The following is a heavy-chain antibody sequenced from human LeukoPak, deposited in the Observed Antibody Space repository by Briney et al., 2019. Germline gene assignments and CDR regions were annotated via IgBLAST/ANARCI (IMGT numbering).Heavy chain of an antibody. V-gene: IGHV3-30*02. D-gene: IGHD5-18*01. Sequence: PGGSLRLSCAASGFTFDSYGMHWVRQAPGKGLEWVAFIRYDGSNKYYADSVKGRFTISRDNSKNTVYLQMNSLRAEDTAVYYCAKDKYSPFDYWGQGTLVTVSS. CDR2: IRYDGSNK. J-gene: IGHJ4*02. CDR1: GFTFDSYG. CDR3: AKDKYSPFDY.